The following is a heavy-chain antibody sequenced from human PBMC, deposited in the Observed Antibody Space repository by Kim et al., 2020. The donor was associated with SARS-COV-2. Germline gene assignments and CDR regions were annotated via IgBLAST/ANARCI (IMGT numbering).Heavy chain of an antibody. Sequence: YTNSVKGRFTISRDNSKITLYLQMGSLRAEDMAVYYWSRVQYSSSSRYFDYWGHGTLVTVSS. J-gene: IGHJ4*01. D-gene: IGHD6-6*01. CDR3: SRVQYSSSSRYFDY. V-gene: IGHV3-64*01.